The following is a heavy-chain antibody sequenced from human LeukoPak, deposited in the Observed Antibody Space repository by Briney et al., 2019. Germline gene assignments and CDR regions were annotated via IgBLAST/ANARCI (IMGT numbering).Heavy chain of an antibody. V-gene: IGHV7-4-1*02. Sequence: ASVKVSCKASGYTFTSYAMNWVRQAPGQGLEWMGWINTNTGNPTYAQGFTGRFVFSLDTFVSTAYLQISSLKAEDTAVYYCARVNSGYDEGDYFDYWGQGTLVTVSS. CDR2: INTNTGNP. CDR3: ARVNSGYDEGDYFDY. CDR1: GYTFTSYA. D-gene: IGHD5-12*01. J-gene: IGHJ4*02.